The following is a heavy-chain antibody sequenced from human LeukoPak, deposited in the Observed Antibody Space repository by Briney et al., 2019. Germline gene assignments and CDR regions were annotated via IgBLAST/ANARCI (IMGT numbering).Heavy chain of an antibody. CDR2: ISGSGGST. CDR1: GFTFSSYA. V-gene: IGHV3-23*01. Sequence: GGSLRLSCATTGFTFSSYAMIWVREAPGKELEWVSAISGSGGSTYYADCVKGRFTISRDNSKNTLYLQMNSLRAEDTAVYYCAKGRYSRGWYAKPYYFDYWGQGTLVTVSS. J-gene: IGHJ4*02. D-gene: IGHD6-19*01. CDR3: AKGRYSRGWYAKPYYFDY.